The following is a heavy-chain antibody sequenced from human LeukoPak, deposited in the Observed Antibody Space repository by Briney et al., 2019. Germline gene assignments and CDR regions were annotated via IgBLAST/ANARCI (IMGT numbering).Heavy chain of an antibody. J-gene: IGHJ4*02. CDR2: IYYSGST. CDR3: ARVDADLAFDY. CDR1: GGSISSYY. Sequence: SETLSLTCTVSGGSISSYYWSWIRQPPGKGLEWIGYIYYSGSTNYNPSLKSRVPISVDTSKNQFSLKLSSVTAADTAVYYCARVDADLAFDYWGQGTLVTVSS. V-gene: IGHV4-59*01.